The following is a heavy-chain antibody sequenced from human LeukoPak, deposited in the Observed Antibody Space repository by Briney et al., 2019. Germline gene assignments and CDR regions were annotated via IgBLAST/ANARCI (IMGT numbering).Heavy chain of an antibody. Sequence: PSETLSLTCTVSGDSLSSYFWSWIRQPPGRGLEWIGYIYYNERSNYNPSLRSRVSISIDTSKNQFSLKLSSVTAADTAVYYCARVLGFNSGSRGPKSFDYWGQGTLVTVSS. V-gene: IGHV4-59*12. CDR2: IYYNERS. J-gene: IGHJ4*02. D-gene: IGHD5-12*01. CDR1: GDSLSSYF. CDR3: ARVLGFNSGSRGPKSFDY.